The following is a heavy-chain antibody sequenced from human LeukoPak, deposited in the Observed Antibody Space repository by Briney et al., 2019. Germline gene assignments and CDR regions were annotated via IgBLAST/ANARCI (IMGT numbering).Heavy chain of an antibody. D-gene: IGHD6-19*01. CDR2: ISSDGNNK. Sequence: PGGSLRLSCAASGFTFSNYAMDWVRQAPGKGLEGVAVISSDGNNKYYADSVKGRFSISRDNSKNTRYLQMNSPRAEDTAVYYCAREAMASRPRRDSYDSGWPADYWGQGTLVTVSS. CDR3: AREAMASRPRRDSYDSGWPADY. CDR1: GFTFSNYA. J-gene: IGHJ4*02. V-gene: IGHV3-30-3*01.